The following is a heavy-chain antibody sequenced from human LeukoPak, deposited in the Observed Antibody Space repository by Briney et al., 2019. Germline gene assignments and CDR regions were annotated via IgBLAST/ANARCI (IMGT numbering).Heavy chain of an antibody. CDR3: ARGPLGKGAFDI. V-gene: IGHV4-61*02. CDR1: GGSISSGSYY. Sequence: SQTLSLTCTVSGGSISSGSYYWSWIRQPAGKGLEWIGRIYTSGSTNYNPSLKSRVTTSVDTSKNQFSLKLSSVTAADTAVYYCARGPLGKGAFDIWGQGTMVTVSS. D-gene: IGHD7-27*01. J-gene: IGHJ3*02. CDR2: IYTSGST.